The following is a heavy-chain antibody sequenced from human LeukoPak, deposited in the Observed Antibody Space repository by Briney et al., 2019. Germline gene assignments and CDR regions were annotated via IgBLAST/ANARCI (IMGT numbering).Heavy chain of an antibody. J-gene: IGHJ6*03. CDR3: ARGYCSSTSCYNDYYYYMDV. Sequence: SVKVSCKASGGTFSSYAISWVRQAPGQGLEWMGRIIPILGTANYAQKFQGRVTITTDESTSTAYMELSSLRSEDTAVYYCARGYCSSTSCYNDYYYYMDVWGKGTTVTVSS. CDR1: GGTFSSYA. D-gene: IGHD2-2*02. CDR2: IIPILGTA. V-gene: IGHV1-69*11.